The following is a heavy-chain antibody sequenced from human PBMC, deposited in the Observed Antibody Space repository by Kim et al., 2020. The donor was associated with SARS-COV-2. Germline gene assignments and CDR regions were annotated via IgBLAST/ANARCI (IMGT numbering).Heavy chain of an antibody. J-gene: IGHJ4*02. V-gene: IGHV1-2*06. CDR3: ARGSLPDFDY. CDR2: LSANSGGT. Sequence: ASVKVSCKASGYTFTDYHIHWVRQAPGQGLEWMGRLSANSGGTNYAQRFQGRVTMTRDTSISTVYLEMTRLRSDDTAVYYCARGSLPDFDYWVPGTVVA. CDR1: GYTFTDYH. D-gene: IGHD3-10*01.